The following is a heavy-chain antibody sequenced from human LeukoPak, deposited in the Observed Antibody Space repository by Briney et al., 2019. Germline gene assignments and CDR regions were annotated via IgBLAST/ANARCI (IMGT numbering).Heavy chain of an antibody. Sequence: GGSLRLSCAASGFTFSSYEMNWVRQAPGKGLEWVSYISSSGSTIYYADSVKGRFTISRDNAKNSLYLQMNSLRAEDTAVYYCAARFYGDNPWGQGTLVTVSS. V-gene: IGHV3-48*03. CDR3: AARFYGDNP. J-gene: IGHJ5*02. CDR2: ISSSGSTI. CDR1: GFTFSSYE. D-gene: IGHD4-17*01.